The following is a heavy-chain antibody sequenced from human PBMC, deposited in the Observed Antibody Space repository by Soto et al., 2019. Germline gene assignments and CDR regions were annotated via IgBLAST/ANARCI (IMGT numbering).Heavy chain of an antibody. CDR3: ARASDGYRSGWYVGYFDY. V-gene: IGHV1-18*01. D-gene: IGHD6-19*01. CDR2: IRAYNGYT. J-gene: IGHJ4*02. CDR1: GYTFSSYA. Sequence: DSGKVDCKASGYTFSSYAMHWVRQAPGQRLEWMGWIRAYNGYTNYAQKFQGRVTLTTDTSTSTAYMELRSLISDDTAVYYCARASDGYRSGWYVGYFDYWGQGTLVTVSS.